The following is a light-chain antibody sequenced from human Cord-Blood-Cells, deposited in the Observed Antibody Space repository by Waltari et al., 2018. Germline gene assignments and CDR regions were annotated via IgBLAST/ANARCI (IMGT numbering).Light chain of an antibody. J-gene: IGKJ3*01. V-gene: IGKV3-15*01. CDR1: PSVSSN. CDR3: QQYNNWPPVT. CDR2: AAS. Sequence: EIVMTQSPATLSVSPGARATLSCRASPSVSSNFAWYQQKPGQAPRLLIYAASTRATGIPARFIGSGSGTEFTLTISSLQSEDFAVYYCQQYNNWPPVTFGPGTKVDIK.